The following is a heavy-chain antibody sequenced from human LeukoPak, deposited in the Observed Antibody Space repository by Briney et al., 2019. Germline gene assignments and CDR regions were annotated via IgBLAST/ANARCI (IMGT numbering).Heavy chain of an antibody. Sequence: PSETLSLTCTVSGGSISSGGYYWSWIRQHPGKGLEWIGYIYYSGSTYYNPSLKSRVTISVDTSKNQFSLKLSSVTAADTAVYYCARVTDHYAADAFDIWGQGTMVTVSS. CDR3: ARVTDHYAADAFDI. V-gene: IGHV4-31*03. J-gene: IGHJ3*02. CDR1: GGSISSGGYY. CDR2: IYYSGST. D-gene: IGHD2-2*01.